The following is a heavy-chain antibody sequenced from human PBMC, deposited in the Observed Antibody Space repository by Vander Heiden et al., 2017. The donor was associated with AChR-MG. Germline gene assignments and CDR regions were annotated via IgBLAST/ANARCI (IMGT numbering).Heavy chain of an antibody. V-gene: IGHV4-31*03. Sequence: QVQLQESGPGLVKPSQTLSLTCTVPGGSISSGGYYWSWIRQHPGKGLEWIGYIYYSGSTYYNPSLKSRVTISVDTSKNQFSLKLSSVTAADTAVYYCARGQGIAVAGTQIDYWGQGTLVTVSS. CDR3: ARGQGIAVAGTQIDY. CDR2: IYYSGST. CDR1: GGSISSGGYY. J-gene: IGHJ4*02. D-gene: IGHD6-19*01.